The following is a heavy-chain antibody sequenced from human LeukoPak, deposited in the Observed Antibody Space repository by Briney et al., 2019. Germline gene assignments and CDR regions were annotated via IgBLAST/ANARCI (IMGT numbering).Heavy chain of an antibody. CDR3: ARDQSGYDQILGIFYGHHHNWFDP. V-gene: IGHV4-4*07. CDR2: IYTSGST. Sequence: PSETLSLTCAVYGGSFSGYYWSWIRQPPGKGLEWIGRIYTSGSTNYNPSLKSRVTMSVDTSKNQFSLKLSSVTAADTAVYYCARDQSGYDQILGIFYGHHHNWFDPWGQGTLVTVSS. D-gene: IGHD5-12*01. CDR1: GGSFSGYY. J-gene: IGHJ5*02.